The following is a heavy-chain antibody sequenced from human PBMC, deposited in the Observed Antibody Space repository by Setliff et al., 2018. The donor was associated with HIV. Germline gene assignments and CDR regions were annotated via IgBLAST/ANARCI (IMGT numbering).Heavy chain of an antibody. CDR2: IYYTGAT. V-gene: IGHV4-59*01. CDR3: AREIPFRGNRHMWDYYGMDV. CDR1: GDSISSYY. Sequence: PSETLSLTCTVSGDSISSYYWTWIRQSPAKGLEWIGYIYYTGATNYNPSLKSRLTISLDTSKRQFSLILNSVTAADTAVYYCAREIPFRGNRHMWDYYGMDVWGQGTTVTVSS. D-gene: IGHD3-10*01. J-gene: IGHJ6*02.